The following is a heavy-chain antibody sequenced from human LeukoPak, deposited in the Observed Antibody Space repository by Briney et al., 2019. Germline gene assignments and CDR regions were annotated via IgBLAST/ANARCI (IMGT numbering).Heavy chain of an antibody. J-gene: IGHJ4*02. CDR1: GFSLSTSGMC. D-gene: IGHD3-10*01. CDR2: IDWDDDK. V-gene: IGHV2-70*11. Sequence: SGPALVKPTPTLTLTCTFSGFSLSTSGMCVSWIRQPPGKALEWLARIDWDDDKYYSTSLKTRLTISKDTSKNQVVLTMTNMDPVDTATFYCARMRYGSGSYPSYYLDYWGQGTLVTVSS. CDR3: ARMRYGSGSYPSYYLDY.